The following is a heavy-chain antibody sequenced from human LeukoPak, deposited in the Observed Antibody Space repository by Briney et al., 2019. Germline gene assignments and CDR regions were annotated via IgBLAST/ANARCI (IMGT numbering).Heavy chain of an antibody. Sequence: PSETLSLTCTVSGGSISSSSYYWGWIRQPPGKGLEWIGSIYYSGSTYYNPSLKSRVTISVDTSKNQFSLKLSSGTAADTAVYYCARRPRRYYDSSGYYPSFDYWGQGTLVTVSS. V-gene: IGHV4-39*01. CDR1: GGSISSSSYY. CDR2: IYYSGST. CDR3: ARRPRRYYDSSGYYPSFDY. D-gene: IGHD3-22*01. J-gene: IGHJ4*02.